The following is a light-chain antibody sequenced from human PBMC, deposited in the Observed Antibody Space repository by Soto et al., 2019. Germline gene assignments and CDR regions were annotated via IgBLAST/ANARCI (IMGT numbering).Light chain of an antibody. Sequence: DIQMTQSPSSLSASIGDRVTITCWASQSIATYLNWYQQKPGKAPKLLIYTASVLQSGVPSRFSGSGSETDFSLTISSLQSEDHATYFCQQSYRTPQITFGPGTRLEIK. CDR1: QSIATY. CDR2: TAS. V-gene: IGKV1-39*01. J-gene: IGKJ5*01. CDR3: QQSYRTPQIT.